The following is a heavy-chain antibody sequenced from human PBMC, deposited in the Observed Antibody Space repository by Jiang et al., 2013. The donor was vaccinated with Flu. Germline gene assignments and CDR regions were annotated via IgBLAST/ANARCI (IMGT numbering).Heavy chain of an antibody. V-gene: IGHV4-59*01. CDR1: GGSISGYY. Sequence: ETLSLTCTVSGGSISGYYWSWIRQPPREGTGVDWACLLHWRTNYNPSLESRVTISVDTSKNQFSLKLSSLTPADTAFYYCARCSSRSGGSCYFEYWGQGTLVTVSS. CDR2: LLHWRT. D-gene: IGHD2-15*01. J-gene: IGHJ4*02. CDR3: ARCSSRSGGSCYFEY.